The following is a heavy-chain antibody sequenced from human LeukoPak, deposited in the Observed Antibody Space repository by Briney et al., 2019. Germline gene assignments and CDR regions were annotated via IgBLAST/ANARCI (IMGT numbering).Heavy chain of an antibody. V-gene: IGHV1-2*02. J-gene: IGHJ4*02. Sequence: ASVKVSYKASGFTFTGYYMHWLRQAPGQGLEWMGWINPNGGGTDHAQKFQGRVTMTRDTTISMTYMELKWLRSDDTAVYYCARDRSRVLDYWGQGTQVTVSS. D-gene: IGHD2-8*02. CDR1: GFTFTGYY. CDR2: INPNGGGT. CDR3: ARDRSRVLDY.